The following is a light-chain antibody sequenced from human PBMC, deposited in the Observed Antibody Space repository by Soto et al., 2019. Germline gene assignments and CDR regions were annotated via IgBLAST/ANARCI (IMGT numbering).Light chain of an antibody. J-gene: IGLJ2*01. V-gene: IGLV3-21*04. CDR2: YDN. Sequence: SYELTQPPSVAVAPGETASITCGGNNIGSKSVHWYQQKPGQAPVLVIYYDNDRPSGIPERFSGSNSGNTATLTISRVEAGDEADYYCQVWDTGSDHLVFGGGTKSPS. CDR3: QVWDTGSDHLV. CDR1: NIGSKS.